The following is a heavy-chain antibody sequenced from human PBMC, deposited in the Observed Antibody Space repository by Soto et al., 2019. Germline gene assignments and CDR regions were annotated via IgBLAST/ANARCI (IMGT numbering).Heavy chain of an antibody. CDR3: AKGEAAAGTDFDY. Sequence: PGGSLRLSCAASGFTFSSYGMNWVRQVPGKVLEWVTVISYERSNKYYADSVKGRFTISRDNSKNTLYLQMNSLRAVDSAVYYCAKGEAAAGTDFDYWGQGTLVTVSS. D-gene: IGHD6-13*01. CDR1: GFTFSSYG. J-gene: IGHJ4*02. V-gene: IGHV3-30*18. CDR2: ISYERSNK.